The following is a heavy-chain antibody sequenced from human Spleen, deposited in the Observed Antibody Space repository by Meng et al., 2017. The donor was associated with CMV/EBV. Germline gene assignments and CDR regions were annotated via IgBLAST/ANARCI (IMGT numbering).Heavy chain of an antibody. J-gene: IGHJ4*02. CDR2: IYHSGST. V-gene: IGHV4-4*02. CDR1: GGSISSSNW. CDR3: AREGDGGYFDY. Sequence: SETLSLTCAVSGGSISSSNWWSWVRQPPGKGLEWIGEIYHSGSTNYNPSLKSRVTISVDTSKNQFSLKLNSVTTADTAVYYCAREGDGGYFDYWGQGTLVTVSS. D-gene: IGHD5-24*01.